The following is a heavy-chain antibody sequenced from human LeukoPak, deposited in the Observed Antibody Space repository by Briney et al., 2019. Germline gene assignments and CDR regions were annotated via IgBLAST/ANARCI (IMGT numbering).Heavy chain of an antibody. V-gene: IGHV1-2*02. Sequence: GASVKVSCKASVYTFTGYYMHGVRQAPAQGREGMGCINPNSWGTNYAQKFQGRVTMTRDTSISTAYMELSRLRSDDTAVYYCARGAFPTLLYFDYWGQGTLVTVSS. CDR2: INPNSWGT. D-gene: IGHD2/OR15-2a*01. J-gene: IGHJ4*02. CDR1: VYTFTGYY. CDR3: ARGAFPTLLYFDY.